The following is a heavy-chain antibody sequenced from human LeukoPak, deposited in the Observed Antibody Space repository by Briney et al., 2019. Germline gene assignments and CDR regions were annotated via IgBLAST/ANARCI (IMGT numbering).Heavy chain of an antibody. V-gene: IGHV4-39*07. CDR1: GGSISSSSYY. CDR2: IYYSGST. J-gene: IGHJ4*02. D-gene: IGHD2-2*01. Sequence: PSETLSLTCTVSGGSISSSSYYWGWIRQPPGKGLEWIGSIYYSGSTYYNPSLKSRVTISVDTSKDQFSLKLSSVTAADTAFYYCARAPLAYQPVVLFENWGQGIPVTVSS. CDR3: ARAPLAYQPVVLFEN.